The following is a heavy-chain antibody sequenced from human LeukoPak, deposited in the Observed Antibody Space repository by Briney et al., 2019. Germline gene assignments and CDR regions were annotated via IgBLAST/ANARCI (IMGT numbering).Heavy chain of an antibody. CDR3: ARDAMVVDYYYYGMDA. Sequence: ASVKVSCKASGYTFTSYGISWVRQAPGQGLEWMGWISAYNGNTNYAQKLQGRVTMTTDTSTSTAYMELRSLRSDDTAVYYCARDAMVVDYYYYGMDAWGQGTTVTVSS. V-gene: IGHV1-18*01. CDR1: GYTFTSYG. CDR2: ISAYNGNT. D-gene: IGHD2-15*01. J-gene: IGHJ6*02.